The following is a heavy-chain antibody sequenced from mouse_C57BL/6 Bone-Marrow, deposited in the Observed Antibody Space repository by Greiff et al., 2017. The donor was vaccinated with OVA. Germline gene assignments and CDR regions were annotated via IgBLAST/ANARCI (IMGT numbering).Heavy chain of an antibody. J-gene: IGHJ4*01. CDR3: ARSGHDYYGSSYYYAMDY. CDR1: GYTFTSYW. Sequence: QVQLQQPGAELVKPGASVKLSCKASGYTFTSYWMHWVKQRPGQGLEWIGMIHPNSGSTNYNEKFKSKATLTVDKSSSTAYMQLSSLTSEDSAVYYCARSGHDYYGSSYYYAMDYWGQGTSVTVSS. V-gene: IGHV1-64*01. D-gene: IGHD1-1*01. CDR2: IHPNSGST.